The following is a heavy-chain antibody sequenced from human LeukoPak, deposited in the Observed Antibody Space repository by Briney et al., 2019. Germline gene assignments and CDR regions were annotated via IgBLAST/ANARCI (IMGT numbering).Heavy chain of an antibody. CDR3: ARRGWSLGDHGLNWFDP. J-gene: IGHJ5*02. Sequence: SETLSLTCTVSGGSISSSSYYWGWIRQPPGKGLEWIGSICYSGSTYYNPSLKSRVTISVDTSKNQFSLKLSSVTAADTAVYYCARRGWSLGDHGLNWFDPWGQGTLVTVSS. V-gene: IGHV4-39*01. CDR1: GGSISSSSYY. CDR2: ICYSGST. D-gene: IGHD2-21*02.